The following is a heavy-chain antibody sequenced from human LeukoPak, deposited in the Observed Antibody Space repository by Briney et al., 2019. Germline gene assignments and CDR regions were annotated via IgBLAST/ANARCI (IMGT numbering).Heavy chain of an antibody. CDR3: ARGRGVPFDY. CDR2: IYSGGSGGSTI. CDR1: GFTVNYNY. J-gene: IGHJ4*02. V-gene: IGHV3-11*01. D-gene: IGHD3-10*01. Sequence: GGSLRLSCAASGFTVNYNYMSWVRRAPGKGLQWVSVIYSGGSGGSTIYYADSVKGRFTISRDNAKNSLYLQMNSLRAEDTAVYYCARGRGVPFDYWGQGTLVTVSS.